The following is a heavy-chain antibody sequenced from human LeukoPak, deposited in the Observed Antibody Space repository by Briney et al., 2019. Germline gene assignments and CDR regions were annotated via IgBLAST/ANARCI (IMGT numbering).Heavy chain of an antibody. Sequence: ASVKVSCKVSGYTLTELSMHWVRQAPGKGLEWMGGFDPEDGETIYAQKFQGRVTMTEDTSTDTAYMELSSLRSEDTAVYYCATNYASRTALEYWGQGTLVTVS. CDR1: GYTLTELS. V-gene: IGHV1-24*01. J-gene: IGHJ4*02. CDR2: FDPEDGET. D-gene: IGHD2-2*01. CDR3: ATNYASRTALEY.